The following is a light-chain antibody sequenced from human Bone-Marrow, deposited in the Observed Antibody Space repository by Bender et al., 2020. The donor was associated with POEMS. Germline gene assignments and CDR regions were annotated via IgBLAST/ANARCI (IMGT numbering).Light chain of an antibody. CDR2: DVT. V-gene: IGLV2-11*01. CDR1: SSDVGTYKS. Sequence: QSALTQPASVSGSPGQSITISCTGTSSDVGTYKSVSWYQQHPGKVPKLMIYDVTKRPSGVPDRFSGSKSGNTASLTISGLQAEDEADYYCCSYAGSYTYVFATGTKVTVL. CDR3: CSYAGSYTYV. J-gene: IGLJ1*01.